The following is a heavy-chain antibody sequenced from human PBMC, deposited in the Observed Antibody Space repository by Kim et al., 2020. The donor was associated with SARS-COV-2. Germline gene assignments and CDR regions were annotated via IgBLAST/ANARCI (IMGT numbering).Heavy chain of an antibody. J-gene: IGHJ5*02. Sequence: SVKVSCKASGGTFSSYAISWVRQAPGQGLEWMGGIIPIFGTANYAQKFQGRVTITADESTSTAYMELSSLRSEDTAVYYCARDLESGTIAAGGGNWFDPWGQGTLGTVSS. V-gene: IGHV1-69*13. CDR1: GGTFSSYA. D-gene: IGHD6-13*01. CDR2: IIPIFGTA. CDR3: ARDLESGTIAAGGGNWFDP.